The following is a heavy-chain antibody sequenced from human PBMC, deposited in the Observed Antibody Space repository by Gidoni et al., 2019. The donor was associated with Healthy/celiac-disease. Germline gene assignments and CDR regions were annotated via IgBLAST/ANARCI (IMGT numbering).Heavy chain of an antibody. V-gene: IGHV4-34*01. J-gene: IGHJ4*02. CDR1: GGSFSGYY. CDR3: ARGSDYDFWSGYYTGGLPPDY. CDR2: INHSGST. Sequence: QVQLQQWGAGLLKPSETLSLTCAVYGGSFSGYYWSWIRQPPGKGLEWIGEINHSGSTNYNPSLKSRVTISVDTSKNQFSLKLSSVTAADTAVYYCARGSDYDFWSGYYTGGLPPDYWGQGTLVTVSS. D-gene: IGHD3-3*01.